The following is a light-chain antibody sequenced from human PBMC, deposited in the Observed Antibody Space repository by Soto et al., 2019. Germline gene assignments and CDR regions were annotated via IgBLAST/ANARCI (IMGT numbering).Light chain of an antibody. J-gene: IGLJ1*01. V-gene: IGLV2-11*01. Sequence: QSGLTQPRSVSGSPGQSVTISFTGTSSDVGDYDYVSWYQQHPGKAPKLMIYDVSKRPSGVPDRFSGSKSGNTASLTISGLQAEDEADYYCCSYAGSYTYVFGTGTKVTVL. CDR3: CSYAGSYTYV. CDR1: SSDVGDYDY. CDR2: DVS.